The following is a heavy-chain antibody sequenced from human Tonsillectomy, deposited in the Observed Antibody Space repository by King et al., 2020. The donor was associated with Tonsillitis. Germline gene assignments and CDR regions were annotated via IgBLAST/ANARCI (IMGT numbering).Heavy chain of an antibody. J-gene: IGHJ4*02. CDR1: GFTFSSAY. Sequence: VQLVESGGGLVKPGESLRLSCAASGFTFSSAYMTWVRQGPGKGLEWVGRIKSKPDGGKTDYAEPVKGRFTISRDDSKNAVYLQMNSLKTEETAVYYCTPLGGGFGGQGTLVTVSS. CDR3: TPLGGGF. CDR2: IKSKPDGGKT. D-gene: IGHD5-12*01. V-gene: IGHV3-15*01.